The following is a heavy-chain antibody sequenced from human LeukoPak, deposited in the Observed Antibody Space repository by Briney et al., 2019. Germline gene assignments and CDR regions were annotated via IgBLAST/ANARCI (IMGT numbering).Heavy chain of an antibody. J-gene: IGHJ6*03. CDR3: ARNPTDYGGNSGFAYYYYMDV. Sequence: SETLSLTCTVSGGSIRSYYWSWIRQPPGKGLEWIGYIYYSGSTNYNPSLKSRVTISRDTSKNQFSLKLSSVTAADTAVYYCARNPTDYGGNSGFAYYYYMDVWGKGTTVTVSS. CDR2: IYYSGST. CDR1: GGSIRSYY. D-gene: IGHD4-23*01. V-gene: IGHV4-59*08.